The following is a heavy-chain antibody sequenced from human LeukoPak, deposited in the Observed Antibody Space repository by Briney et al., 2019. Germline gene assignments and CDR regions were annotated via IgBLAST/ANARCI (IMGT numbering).Heavy chain of an antibody. CDR1: GFTVSSNY. J-gene: IGHJ4*02. CDR2: TYSGGST. CDR3: ANRYGSGSYYNPYSFDY. D-gene: IGHD3-10*01. V-gene: IGHV3-53*05. Sequence: PGGSLRLSCAASGFTVSSNYMSWVRQAPGKGLEWVSVTYSGGSTYYADSVKGRFTISRDNSKNTLYLQMNSLGPEDTAVYYCANRYGSGSYYNPYSFDYWGQGTLVTVSS.